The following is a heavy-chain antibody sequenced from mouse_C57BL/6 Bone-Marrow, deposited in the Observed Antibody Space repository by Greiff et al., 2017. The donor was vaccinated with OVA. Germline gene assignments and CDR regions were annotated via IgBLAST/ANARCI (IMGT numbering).Heavy chain of an antibody. J-gene: IGHJ4*01. Sequence: QVQLQQPGAELVMPGASVKLSCKASGYAFTSYWMHWVKQRPGQGLEWIGEIDPSDSYTNYNQKFKGKSTLTVDKSSSTAYMQLSSLTSEDSAVYYCALFITTVVASMDYWGQGTSVTVSS. CDR3: ALFITTVVASMDY. CDR1: GYAFTSYW. D-gene: IGHD1-1*01. V-gene: IGHV1-69*01. CDR2: IDPSDSYT.